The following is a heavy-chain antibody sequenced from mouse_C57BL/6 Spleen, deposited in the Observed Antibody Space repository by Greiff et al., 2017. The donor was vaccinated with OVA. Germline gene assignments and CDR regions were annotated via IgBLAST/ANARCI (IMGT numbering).Heavy chain of an antibody. CDR1: GYAFSSSW. CDR2: IYPGDGDT. J-gene: IGHJ4*01. CDR3: ARGGVDPYYYAMDY. Sequence: VQLQQSGPELVKPGASVKISCKASGYAFSSSWMNWVKQRPGKGLEWIGRIYPGDGDTNYNGKFKGKATLTADKSSSTAYMQLSSLTSEDSAVYFCARGGVDPYYYAMDYWGQGTSVTVSS. V-gene: IGHV1-82*01. D-gene: IGHD1-1*01.